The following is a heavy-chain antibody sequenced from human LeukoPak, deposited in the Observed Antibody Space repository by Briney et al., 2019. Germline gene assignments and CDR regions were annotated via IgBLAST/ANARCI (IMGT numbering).Heavy chain of an antibody. J-gene: IGHJ4*02. V-gene: IGHV3-66*01. CDR2: IYSGGST. Sequence: GGSLRLSCAASGFTVSSNYMSWVRQAPGKGLEWVSVIYSGGSTYYADSVKGRFTISRDNSKNTLYLQMNSLRAEDTAVYYCARASLVGYCSSTSCPIDYWGQGTLVTVSS. CDR3: ARASLVGYCSSTSCPIDY. CDR1: GFTVSSNY. D-gene: IGHD2-2*01.